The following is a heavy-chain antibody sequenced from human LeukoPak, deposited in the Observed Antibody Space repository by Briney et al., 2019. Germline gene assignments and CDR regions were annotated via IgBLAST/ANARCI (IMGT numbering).Heavy chain of an antibody. V-gene: IGHV3-48*01. CDR3: ARDSGIFGVVNP. D-gene: IGHD3-3*01. CDR1: GFTFSSYS. CDR2: ISSSSSTI. Sequence: GGSLRLSCAASGFTFSSYSMNWVRQAPGKGLEGVSYISSSSSTIYYADSVKGRFTISRNNAKNSLYLQMNSLRAEDTAVYYCARDSGIFGVVNPWGQGTLVTVSS. J-gene: IGHJ5*02.